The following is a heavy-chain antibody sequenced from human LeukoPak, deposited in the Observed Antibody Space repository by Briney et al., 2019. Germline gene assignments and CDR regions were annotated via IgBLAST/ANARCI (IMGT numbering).Heavy chain of an antibody. J-gene: IGHJ4*02. CDR2: INSDGSST. D-gene: IGHD5-18*01. V-gene: IGHV3-74*01. Sequence: GGSLRLSCAASGFTFSSYWMHWVRQAPGKGLVWVSRINSDGSSTSHADSVKGRFTISRDNAKNTLYLQMNSLRAEDTAVYYCARDDRYSAFDYWGQGTLVTVSS. CDR1: GFTFSSYW. CDR3: ARDDRYSAFDY.